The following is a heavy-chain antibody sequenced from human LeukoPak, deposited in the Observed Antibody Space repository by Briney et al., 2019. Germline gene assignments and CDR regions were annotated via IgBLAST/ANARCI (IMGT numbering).Heavy chain of an antibody. CDR3: ARDLPPYYFDY. Sequence: SVKVSCKASGGIFSSYAISWVRQAPGQGLEWMGRIIPILGIANYAQKFQGRVTITADKSTSKAYMDLSSLRYEDTAVYYCARDLPPYYFDYWGQGTLVTVSS. CDR1: GGIFSSYA. J-gene: IGHJ4*02. CDR2: IIPILGIA. V-gene: IGHV1-69*04.